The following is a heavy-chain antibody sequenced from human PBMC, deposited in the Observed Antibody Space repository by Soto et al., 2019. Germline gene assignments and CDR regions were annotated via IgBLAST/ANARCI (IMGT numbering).Heavy chain of an antibody. V-gene: IGHV3-30-3*01. CDR1: GFTFSTYA. CDR3: ARGGNLWFGEPFDY. Sequence: QVQLVESGGGVVQPGRSLRLSCAASGFTFSTYAMHWVRQAPGKGLEWVAVISYDGNNKYYADSVKGRFIISRDYSKNTLYLQMNSLRAVDTAVYYCARGGNLWFGEPFDYWGQGALVTVSS. CDR2: ISYDGNNK. J-gene: IGHJ4*02. D-gene: IGHD3-10*01.